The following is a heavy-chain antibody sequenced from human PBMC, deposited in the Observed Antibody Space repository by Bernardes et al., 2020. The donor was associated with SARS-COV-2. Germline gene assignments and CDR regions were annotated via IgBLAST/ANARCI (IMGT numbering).Heavy chain of an antibody. CDR2: IYYSGST. D-gene: IGHD4-17*01. CDR3: ARETRDYGELSCWFDP. V-gene: IGHV4-31*03. Sequence: SETLSLTCTVSGGSISSGGYYWSWIRQHPGKGLEWIGYIYYSGSTYYNPSLKSRVTISVDTSKNQFSLKLSSVTAADTAVYYCARETRDYGELSCWFDPWGQGTLVTVSS. J-gene: IGHJ5*02. CDR1: GGSISSGGYY.